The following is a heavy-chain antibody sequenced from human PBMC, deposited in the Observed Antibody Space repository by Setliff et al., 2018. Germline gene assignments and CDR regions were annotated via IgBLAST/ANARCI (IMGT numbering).Heavy chain of an antibody. CDR3: ARYDSSGYSENYYFDY. Sequence: SETLSLTCAVYGGSFSGYYWSWIRQPPGKGLEWIGEINHSGSTNYNPSLKSRVTISVDTSKNQFSLMLYSVTAADTAIYYCARYDSSGYSENYYFDYWGQGTLVTVSS. J-gene: IGHJ4*02. D-gene: IGHD3-22*01. CDR1: GGSFSGYY. CDR2: INHSGST. V-gene: IGHV4-34*01.